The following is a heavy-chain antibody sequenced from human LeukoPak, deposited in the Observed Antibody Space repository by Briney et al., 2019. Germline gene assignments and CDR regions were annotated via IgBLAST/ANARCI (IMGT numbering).Heavy chain of an antibody. CDR1: GYTFTGYY. V-gene: IGHV1-2*02. J-gene: IGHJ5*02. D-gene: IGHD4-17*01. CDR3: ARHMTTANSWFDP. CDR2: INPNSGGT. Sequence: AAVKVSCKASGYTFTGYYMHWVRQAPGQGLEWMGWINPNSGGTNYEQKFQGRVIMTRDTSISTAYMELSRLRFDDTAVYYCARHMTTANSWFDPWGQGTLVTVSS.